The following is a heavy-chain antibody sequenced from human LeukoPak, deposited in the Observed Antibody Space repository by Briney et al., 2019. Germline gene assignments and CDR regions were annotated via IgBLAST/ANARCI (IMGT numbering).Heavy chain of an antibody. J-gene: IGHJ5*02. CDR1: GYSISSGYY. Sequence: PSETLSLTCTVSGYSISSGYYWGWIRQPPGKGLEWIGSIYHSGSTYYNPSLKSRVTISVDTSKNQFSLKLSSVTAADTAVYYCARGAYSSSWPITWGQGTLVTVSS. CDR2: IYHSGST. D-gene: IGHD6-13*01. CDR3: ARGAYSSSWPIT. V-gene: IGHV4-38-2*02.